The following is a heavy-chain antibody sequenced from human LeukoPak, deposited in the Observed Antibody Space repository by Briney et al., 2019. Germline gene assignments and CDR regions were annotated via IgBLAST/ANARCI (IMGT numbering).Heavy chain of an antibody. CDR3: ASCLNCDYGTLNLDY. CDR2: IYYSGST. Sequence: PSETLSLTCTVSGGSISSSSYYWGWIRQPPGKGLEWIGYIYYSGSTNYNPSLKSRVTISVDTSKNQFSLKLSSVTAADTAVYYCASCLNCDYGTLNLDYWGQGALVTVSS. J-gene: IGHJ4*02. V-gene: IGHV4-61*05. D-gene: IGHD4-17*01. CDR1: GGSISSSSYY.